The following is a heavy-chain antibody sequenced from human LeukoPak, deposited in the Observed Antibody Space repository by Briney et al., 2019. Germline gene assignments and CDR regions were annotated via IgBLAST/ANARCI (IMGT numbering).Heavy chain of an antibody. CDR3: ARASYWYYYYGMDV. V-gene: IGHV4-59*01. CDR2: IYYSGST. Sequence: SETLSLTCTVSGGSISSYYWSWIRQPPGKGLEWLGYIYYSGSTNYNPSLKSRVTISVDTSKNQFSLKLSSVTAADTAVYYCARASYWYYYYGMDVWGQGTTVTVSS. CDR1: GGSISSYY. J-gene: IGHJ6*02. D-gene: IGHD2-15*01.